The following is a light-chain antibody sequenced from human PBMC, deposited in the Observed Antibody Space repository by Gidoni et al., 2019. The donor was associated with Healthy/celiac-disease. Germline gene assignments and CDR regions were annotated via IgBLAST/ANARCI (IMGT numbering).Light chain of an antibody. CDR3: QQYNNWPPYT. V-gene: IGKV3-15*01. Sequence: ELVMTQSPATLSVAPGGRATLSCRASQSVSSNLAWYQQKPGQAPRLLIYGASSRATGIPARCSCSGSGTEFTLTISSLQSEDFAVYYCQQYNNWPPYTFGQGTKLEIK. J-gene: IGKJ2*01. CDR1: QSVSSN. CDR2: GAS.